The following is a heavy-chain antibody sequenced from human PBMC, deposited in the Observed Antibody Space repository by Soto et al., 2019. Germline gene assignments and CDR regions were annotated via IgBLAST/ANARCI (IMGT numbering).Heavy chain of an antibody. Sequence: SETLSLTCAVYGGSFSGYYWSWIRQPPGKGLEWIGEINHSGSTNYNPSLKSRVTISVDTSKNQFSLKLSSVTAADTAVYYCARVRSLVVVPAAIGPFWVDYWGQGTLVTVSS. CDR3: ARVRSLVVVPAAIGPFWVDY. CDR1: GGSFSGYY. V-gene: IGHV4-34*01. D-gene: IGHD2-2*01. CDR2: INHSGST. J-gene: IGHJ4*02.